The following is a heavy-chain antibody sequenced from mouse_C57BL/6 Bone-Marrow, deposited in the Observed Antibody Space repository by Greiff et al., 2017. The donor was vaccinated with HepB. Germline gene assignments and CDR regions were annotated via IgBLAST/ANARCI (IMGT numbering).Heavy chain of an antibody. V-gene: IGHV5-4*01. CDR1: GFTFSSYA. CDR3: ARDYYGSSYWCFDV. CDR2: ISDGGSYT. D-gene: IGHD1-1*01. J-gene: IGHJ1*03. Sequence: EVKLMESGGGLVKPGGSLKLSCAASGFTFSSYAMSWVRQTPEKRLEWVATISDGGSYTYYPDNVKGGFTISRDNAKNNLYLQLCHLKSEDTAMYYCARDYYGSSYWCFDVWGTGTTVTVSS.